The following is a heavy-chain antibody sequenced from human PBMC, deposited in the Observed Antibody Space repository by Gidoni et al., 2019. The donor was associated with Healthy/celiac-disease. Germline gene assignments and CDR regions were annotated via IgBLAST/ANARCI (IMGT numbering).Heavy chain of an antibody. J-gene: IGHJ3*02. CDR3: AIAPEKPDYYGSGSDAFDI. Sequence: QVQLVQSGAEVKKPGSSVKVSCKASGGTFSSYAISWVRQAPGQGLEWMGGIIPIFGTANYAQKFQGRVTITADESTSTAYMELSSLRSEDTAVYYCAIAPEKPDYYGSGSDAFDIWGQGTMVTVSS. CDR2: IIPIFGTA. D-gene: IGHD3-10*01. V-gene: IGHV1-69*01. CDR1: GGTFSSYA.